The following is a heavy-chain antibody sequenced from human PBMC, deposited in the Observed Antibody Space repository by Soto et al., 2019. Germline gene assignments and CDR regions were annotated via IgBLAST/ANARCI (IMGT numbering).Heavy chain of an antibody. CDR1: GGTFSSYA. CDR3: ARDRTPRGYYYDSSGYYFDY. CDR2: IIPIFGTA. V-gene: IGHV1-69*06. D-gene: IGHD3-22*01. Sequence: SVKVSCKASGGTFSSYAISWVRQAPGQGLEWMGGIIPIFGTANYAQKFQGRVTITADKSTSTAYMELSSLRSEDTAVYYCARDRTPRGYYYDSSGYYFDYWGKGTRVTVSS. J-gene: IGHJ4*02.